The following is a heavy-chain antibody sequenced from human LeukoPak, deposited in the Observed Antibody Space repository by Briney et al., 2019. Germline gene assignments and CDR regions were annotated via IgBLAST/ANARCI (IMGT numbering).Heavy chain of an antibody. CDR1: GYTFTGYY. V-gene: IGHV1-2*02. D-gene: IGHD2-21*02. CDR3: ARDMAVVTADQTYYYYYGMDV. Sequence: ASVKVSCKASGYTFTGYYMRWVRQAPGQGLEWMGWINPNSGGTNYAQKFQGRVTMTRDTSISTAYMELSRLRSDDTAVYYCARDMAVVTADQTYYYYYGMDVWGQGTTVTVSS. CDR2: INPNSGGT. J-gene: IGHJ6*02.